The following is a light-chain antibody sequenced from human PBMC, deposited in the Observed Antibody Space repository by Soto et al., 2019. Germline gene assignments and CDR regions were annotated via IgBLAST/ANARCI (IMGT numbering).Light chain of an antibody. Sequence: EIVMTQSPDPLSLSPGEGATLSCRVSQSIRSNLAWYQQKPGQAPRLLIYDASNRVTGIPARFRGSGSGTDFTLTISSLEPDDFAVYYCQQRSNWQITFGQGTRLE. CDR3: QQRSNWQIT. J-gene: IGKJ5*01. CDR2: DAS. V-gene: IGKV3-11*01. CDR1: QSIRSN.